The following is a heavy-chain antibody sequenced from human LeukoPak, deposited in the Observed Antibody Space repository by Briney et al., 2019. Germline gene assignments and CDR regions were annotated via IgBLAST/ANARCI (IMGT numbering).Heavy chain of an antibody. V-gene: IGHV1-2*06. CDR3: AREKAAMVTRLIDY. J-gene: IGHJ4*02. D-gene: IGHD5-18*01. CDR1: GYTSTGYY. CDR2: INPNSGGT. Sequence: ASVKVSCKASGYTSTGYYMHWVRQALGQGLEWMGRINPNSGGTNYAQKFQGRVTMTRDTSISTAYMELSRLRSDDTAVYYCAREKAAMVTRLIDYWGQGTLVTVSS.